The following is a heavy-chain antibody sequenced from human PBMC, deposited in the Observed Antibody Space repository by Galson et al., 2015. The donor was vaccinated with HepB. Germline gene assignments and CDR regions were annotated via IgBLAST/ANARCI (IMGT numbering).Heavy chain of an antibody. D-gene: IGHD3-3*01. CDR2: ISSSSSYT. CDR3: ARQIHYYFWSGYYSYWYFDP. Sequence: SLRLSCAASGFTFSDYYMSWIRQAPGQGLEWVSYISSSSSYTNYADSVKGRFTISRDNAKNSLYLQMNSLRAEDTAVYYCARQIHYYFWSGYYSYWYFDPWGQGTLVTVSS. J-gene: IGHJ5*02. V-gene: IGHV3-11*03. CDR1: GFTFSDYY.